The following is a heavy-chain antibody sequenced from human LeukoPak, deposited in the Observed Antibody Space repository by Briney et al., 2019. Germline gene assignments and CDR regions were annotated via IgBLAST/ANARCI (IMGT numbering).Heavy chain of an antibody. CDR3: GRGPGGRAAFDI. V-gene: IGHV3-33*01. Sequence: GGSLRLSCAASGFTFSSYGMHWVRQAPGKGLEWVAVIWYDGSNKYYADSVKGRFTISRDNSKNTLYLQMNSLRAEDTAVYYCGRGPGGRAAFDIWGQGKKVTGSS. D-gene: IGHD3-10*01. J-gene: IGHJ3*02. CDR2: IWYDGSNK. CDR1: GFTFSSYG.